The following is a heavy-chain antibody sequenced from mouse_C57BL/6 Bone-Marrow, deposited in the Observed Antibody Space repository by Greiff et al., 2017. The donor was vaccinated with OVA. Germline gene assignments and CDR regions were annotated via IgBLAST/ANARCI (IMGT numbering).Heavy chain of an antibody. CDR3: ARSAYYSCPGDY. Sequence: VKLMESGPGLVAPSQSLSITCTVSGFSLTSYAISWVRQPPGKGLEWLGVIWTGGGTNYNSALKSKLSISKDTSKIQVFLKMNSLQTDDPARDYCARSAYYSCPGDYWGQGTLVTVSA. CDR1: GFSLTSYA. J-gene: IGHJ3*01. CDR2: IWTGGGT. V-gene: IGHV2-9-1*01. D-gene: IGHD2-12*01.